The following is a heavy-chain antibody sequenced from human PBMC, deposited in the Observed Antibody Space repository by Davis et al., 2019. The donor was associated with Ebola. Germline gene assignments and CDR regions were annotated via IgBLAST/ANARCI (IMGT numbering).Heavy chain of an antibody. V-gene: IGHV4-39*01. CDR3: ARGLTTVTTVWFDP. CDR2: IYYSGST. Sequence: MPSETLSLTCTVSGGSISSSSYYWGWIRQPPGKGLAWIGSIYYSGSTYYNPSLKSRVTISVDTSKNQFSLKLSSVTAADTAVYYCARGLTTVTTVWFDPWGQGTLVTVSS. CDR1: GGSISSSSYY. J-gene: IGHJ5*02. D-gene: IGHD4-17*01.